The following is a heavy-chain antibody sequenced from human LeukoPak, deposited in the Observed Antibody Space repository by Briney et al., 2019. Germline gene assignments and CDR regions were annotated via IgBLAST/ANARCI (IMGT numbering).Heavy chain of an antibody. V-gene: IGHV3-23*01. CDR2: VGAGGST. J-gene: IGHJ4*02. CDR3: AKKYSNTWSSFDY. Sequence: SGGSLRLSCGASGFTFSSFAMSWVRQAPGKGLEWVSGVGAGGSTYYADSVKGRFTISRDNSKNTLYLQVNSLRAEDTAIYYCAKKYSNTWSSFDYWGQGTLVTVSS. D-gene: IGHD6-13*01. CDR1: GFTFSSFA.